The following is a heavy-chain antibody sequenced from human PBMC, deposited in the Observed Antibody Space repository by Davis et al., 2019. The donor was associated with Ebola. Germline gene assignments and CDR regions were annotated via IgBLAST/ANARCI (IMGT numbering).Heavy chain of an antibody. Sequence: AASVKVSCKASGYTFINHAMHWVRQPPAQSLEWMGWIHAGNGDTKYSLKLQDRVTITRDTSASIAYMEVSSLISGDTAMYYCAREGSGWHGGLDSWGQGTLVTVSS. CDR1: GYTFINHA. D-gene: IGHD6-19*01. CDR2: IHAGNGDT. J-gene: IGHJ4*02. CDR3: AREGSGWHGGLDS. V-gene: IGHV1-3*01.